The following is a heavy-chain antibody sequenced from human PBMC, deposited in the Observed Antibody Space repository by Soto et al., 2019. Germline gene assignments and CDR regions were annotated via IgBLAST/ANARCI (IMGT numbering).Heavy chain of an antibody. Sequence: VQLVESGGGLVQPGGSLRLSCAASGFNVSTNYMSWVRQAPGKGLEWVSVIHTGGSTYYADSVKGRFTISRDNSKTTVYLQMNSLRVEDTAIYYCAGGQYTGHFQHWGQGSLVTVSS. CDR1: GFNVSTNY. D-gene: IGHD3-10*01. J-gene: IGHJ1*01. V-gene: IGHV3-66*01. CDR3: AGGQYTGHFQH. CDR2: IHTGGST.